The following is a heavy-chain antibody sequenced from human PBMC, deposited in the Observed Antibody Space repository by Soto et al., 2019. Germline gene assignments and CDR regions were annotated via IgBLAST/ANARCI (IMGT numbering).Heavy chain of an antibody. CDR3: AKKGITRITDFDY. CDR1: GFTFSSHA. Sequence: EVQLLESGGGLVQPGGSLRLSCAASGFTFSSHAMSWVRQAPGKGLEWVSAISGSGDGRYYADTVKGRFTISRDNSKNPTDLEMNRLGAEDTGGYYCAKKGITRITDFDYWGQGTLVTVSS. J-gene: IGHJ4*02. V-gene: IGHV3-23*01. CDR2: ISGSGDGR. D-gene: IGHD1-20*01.